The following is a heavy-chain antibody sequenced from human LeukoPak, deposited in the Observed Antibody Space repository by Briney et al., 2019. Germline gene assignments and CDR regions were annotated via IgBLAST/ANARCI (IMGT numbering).Heavy chain of an antibody. V-gene: IGHV4-59*01. CDR3: ARDRHWTNDWVFDY. J-gene: IGHJ4*02. Sequence: SETLSLTCTVSGGSISSYYWSWIRQPPGKGLEWIGYIYYNGHTDYNPSLKSRVTISVHTSKNQSSLKLSSVTAADTAVYYCARDRHWTNDWVFDYWGQGTLVTVSS. D-gene: IGHD1/OR15-1a*01. CDR2: IYYNGHT. CDR1: GGSISSYY.